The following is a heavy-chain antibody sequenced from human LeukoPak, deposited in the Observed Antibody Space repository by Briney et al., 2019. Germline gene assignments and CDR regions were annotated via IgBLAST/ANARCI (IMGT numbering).Heavy chain of an antibody. CDR3: ARAGTWYSSSSGGFDY. V-gene: IGHV1-18*01. D-gene: IGHD6-6*01. CDR1: GYTFTSYG. CDR2: ISAYNGNT. Sequence: ASVKVSCKASGYTFTSYGISWVRQAPGQGLEWMGWISAYNGNTNYAQKLQGRVTMTTDTSTSTAYMELRSLRSDDTAVYYCARAGTWYSSSSGGFDYWGQGTLVTVSS. J-gene: IGHJ4*02.